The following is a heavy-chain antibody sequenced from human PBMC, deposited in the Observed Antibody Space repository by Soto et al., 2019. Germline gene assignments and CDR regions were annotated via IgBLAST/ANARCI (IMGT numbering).Heavy chain of an antibody. D-gene: IGHD1-20*01. CDR3: ATYNWNHYFDY. CDR1: GGSVSSGDYY. V-gene: IGHV4-61*08. J-gene: IGHJ4*02. CDR2: IYYSGST. Sequence: TLSLTCTVSGGSVSSGDYYWSWIRQPPGKGLEWIGYIYYSGSTNYNPSLKSRVTISVEMSKNQFSLKLSSVTAADTAVYYCATYNWNHYFDYWGQGTLVTVSS.